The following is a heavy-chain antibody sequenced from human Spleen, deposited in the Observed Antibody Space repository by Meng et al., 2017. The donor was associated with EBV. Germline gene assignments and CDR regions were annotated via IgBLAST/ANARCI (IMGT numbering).Heavy chain of an antibody. CDR2: IGSTGSYT. Sequence: EVQLGGSGGGLLKAGESLRLSWAASGFTFSSYSMNWVRQAPGKGLEWVSSIGSTGSYTHYADSVKGRFTISRDNAKNSLYLQMNSLRADDTAVYYCARDWYFNDFWGQGTLVTVSS. CDR1: GFTFSSYS. V-gene: IGHV3-21*01. J-gene: IGHJ4*02. D-gene: IGHD6-13*01. CDR3: ARDWYFNDF.